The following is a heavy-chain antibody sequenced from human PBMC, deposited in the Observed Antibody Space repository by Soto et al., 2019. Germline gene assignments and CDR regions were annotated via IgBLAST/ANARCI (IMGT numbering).Heavy chain of an antibody. CDR2: IRSKANSYAT. CDR1: GFTFSGSA. V-gene: IGHV3-73*01. Sequence: PGGSLRLSCAASGFTFSGSAMHWVRQASGKGLEWVGRIRSKANSYATAYAASVKGRFTISRDDSKNTAYLQMNSLKTEDTAVYYCTRLGKYDDFWSGLNWFDPWGQGTLVTVSS. CDR3: TRLGKYDDFWSGLNWFDP. D-gene: IGHD3-3*01. J-gene: IGHJ5*02.